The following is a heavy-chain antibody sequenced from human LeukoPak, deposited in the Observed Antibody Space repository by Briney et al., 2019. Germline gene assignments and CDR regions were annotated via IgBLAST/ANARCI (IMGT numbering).Heavy chain of an antibody. J-gene: IGHJ4*02. CDR1: GFIFSSHW. V-gene: IGHV3-7*01. Sequence: PGGSLRLSCAASGFIFSSHWMSWVRQAPAKGLEWVANINLEGTDKNYVDSVKGRFTISRDNAKNSLYLQMSSLRADDTAMYYCARSGSYFSKWGQGTLVAVSS. CDR2: INLEGTDK. D-gene: IGHD1-26*01. CDR3: ARSGSYFSK.